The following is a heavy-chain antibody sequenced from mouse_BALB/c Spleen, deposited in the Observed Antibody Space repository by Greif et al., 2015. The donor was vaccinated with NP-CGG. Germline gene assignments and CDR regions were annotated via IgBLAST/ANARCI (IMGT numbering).Heavy chain of an antibody. Sequence: EVQVVESGGDLVKPGGSLKLSCAASGFTFSSYGMSWVRQTPDKRLEWVATISSGGSYTYYPDSVKGRFTISRDNAKNTLYLQMSSLKSEDTAMYYCARQREYDYDSPGAMDYWGQGTSVTVSS. J-gene: IGHJ4*01. CDR3: ARQREYDYDSPGAMDY. CDR1: GFTFSSYG. V-gene: IGHV5-6*01. CDR2: ISSGGSYT. D-gene: IGHD2-4*01.